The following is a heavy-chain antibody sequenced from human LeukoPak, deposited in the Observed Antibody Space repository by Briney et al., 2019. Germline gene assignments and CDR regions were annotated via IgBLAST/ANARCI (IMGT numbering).Heavy chain of an antibody. J-gene: IGHJ5*02. CDR2: IYTSGGS. CDR3: ARELGSNGWFDP. Sequence: SETLSLTCTVSGGSISSYYWSWIRQPAGKGLEWIGRIYTSGGSHYNPSLKSRVTMSVDTSKNQFSLNLSSVTAADTAVYYCARELGSNGWFDPWGQGTLVTVSS. CDR1: GGSISSYY. D-gene: IGHD6-13*01. V-gene: IGHV4-4*07.